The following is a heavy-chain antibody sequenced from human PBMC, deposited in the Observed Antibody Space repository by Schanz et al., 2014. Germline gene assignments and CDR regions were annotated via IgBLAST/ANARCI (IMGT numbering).Heavy chain of an antibody. D-gene: IGHD5-12*01. CDR3: AGAVATIRADSFDI. Sequence: QVQLVESGGGVVRPGRSLRLSCATSGFTFSRFGMHWVRQAPGKGPEWVANIGYDGSEKYYVDSVKGRFTISRDNSKNTLYLEMNSLRAEDTAVYYCAGAVATIRADSFDIWRQGTMVAVSS. CDR1: GFTFSRFG. J-gene: IGHJ3*02. CDR2: IGYDGSEK. V-gene: IGHV3-33*01.